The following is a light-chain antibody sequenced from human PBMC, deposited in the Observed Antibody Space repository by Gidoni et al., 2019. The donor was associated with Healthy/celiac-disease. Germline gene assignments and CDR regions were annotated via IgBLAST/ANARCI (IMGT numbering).Light chain of an antibody. CDR3: SSYTSSSTLVV. Sequence: QSALTQPASVSGSPGQSITISCPGTSRYVGGYNYVSCYQQHPGKAPKLMIYDVSNRPSGVSNRFSGSKSGNTASLTISGLQAEDEADYYCSSYTSSSTLVVFGGGTKLTVL. CDR1: SRYVGGYNY. CDR2: DVS. V-gene: IGLV2-14*03. J-gene: IGLJ2*01.